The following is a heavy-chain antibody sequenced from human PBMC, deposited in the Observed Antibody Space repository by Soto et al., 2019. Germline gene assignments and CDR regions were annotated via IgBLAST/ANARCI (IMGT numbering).Heavy chain of an antibody. CDR2: IIPIFGSV. V-gene: IGHV1-69*06. CDR3: ATERVAAGPLDY. J-gene: IGHJ4*02. D-gene: IGHD6-25*01. Sequence: GASVKVSCKASGGTFRSFSSYALSWVRQAPGQGLEWMGGIIPIFGSVNYAQQFQGRVTISADTSTNTAYMELSSLRSEGTAVYYCATERVAAGPLDYWGQGTLVTVSS. CDR1: GGTFRSFSSYA.